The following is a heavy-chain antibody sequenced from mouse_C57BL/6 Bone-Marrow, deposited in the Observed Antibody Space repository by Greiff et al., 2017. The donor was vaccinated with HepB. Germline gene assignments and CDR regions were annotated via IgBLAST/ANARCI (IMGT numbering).Heavy chain of an antibody. CDR1: GFSFNTYA. V-gene: IGHV10-1*01. J-gene: IGHJ1*03. CDR2: IRSKSNNYAT. CDR3: VRSFFYWYFDV. Sequence: EVQLQESGGGLVQPKGSLKLSCAASGFSFNTYAMNWVRQAPGKGLEWVARIRSKSNNYATYYADSVKDRFTISRDDSESMLYLQMNNLKTEDTAMYYCVRSFFYWYFDVWGTGTTVTVSS.